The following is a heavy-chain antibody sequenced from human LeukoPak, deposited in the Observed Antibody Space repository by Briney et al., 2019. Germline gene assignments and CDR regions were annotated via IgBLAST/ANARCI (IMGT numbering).Heavy chain of an antibody. V-gene: IGHV4-38-2*01. J-gene: IGHJ3*02. Sequence: SETLSLTCAVSGYSISSGYYWGWIRQPPGKGLEWIGSSYHSGSTYYNPSLKNRVTISVDTSKNQFSLKLSSVTAADTAVYYCARQYYYDSSGYGGDDAFDIWGQGTMVTVSS. D-gene: IGHD3-22*01. CDR1: GYSISSGYY. CDR3: ARQYYYDSSGYGGDDAFDI. CDR2: SYHSGST.